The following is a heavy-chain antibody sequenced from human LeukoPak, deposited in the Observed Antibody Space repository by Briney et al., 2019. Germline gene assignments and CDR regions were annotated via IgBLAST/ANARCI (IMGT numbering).Heavy chain of an antibody. CDR1: GGSVSSGSYY. Sequence: SETLSLTCTVSGGSVSSGSYYWSWIRQPPGKGLEWIGYIYYSGSTNYNPSLKSRVTISVDTSKNQFSLKLSSVTAADTAVYYCARAGYSYGLAFSGSFDYWGQGTLVTVSS. J-gene: IGHJ4*01. V-gene: IGHV4-61*01. CDR3: ARAGYSYGLAFSGSFDY. CDR2: IYYSGST. D-gene: IGHD5-18*01.